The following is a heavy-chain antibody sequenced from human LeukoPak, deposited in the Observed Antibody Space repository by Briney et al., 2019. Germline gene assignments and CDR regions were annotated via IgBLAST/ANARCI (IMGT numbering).Heavy chain of an antibody. CDR3: ARLQGRGDNYLDY. V-gene: IGHV4-59*08. Sequence: SETLSLTCTVSGGSISNYYWSWIRQPPGKRLEWIGYVSYSGSSSSNPSLESRVTISVDMSKNQFSLRLSSVTASDTAMYYCARLQGRGDNYLDYWGQRTLVTVSS. CDR1: GGSISNYY. J-gene: IGHJ4*02. CDR2: VSYSGSS. D-gene: IGHD7-27*01.